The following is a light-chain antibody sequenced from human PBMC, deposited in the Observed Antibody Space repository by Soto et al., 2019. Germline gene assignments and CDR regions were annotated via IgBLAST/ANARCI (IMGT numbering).Light chain of an antibody. CDR1: QSISSW. V-gene: IGKV1-5*01. Sequence: DMQMTQSPSTLSASVGDRVTITCRASQSISSWLAWYQQKPGKAPKLLIYDASSLESGVPSRFSGSASGTEFTLTISSLQPDDFATYYCQQYNSYSTFGQGTKLEIK. J-gene: IGKJ2*01. CDR2: DAS. CDR3: QQYNSYST.